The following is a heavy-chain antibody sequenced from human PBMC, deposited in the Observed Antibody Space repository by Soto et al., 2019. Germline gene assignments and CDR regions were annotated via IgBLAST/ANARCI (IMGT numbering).Heavy chain of an antibody. J-gene: IGHJ4*02. D-gene: IGHD5-12*01. CDR3: ARDPIGYKYGDSGYHDY. CDR1: GFTLSKYW. CDR2: INSDGTST. V-gene: IGHV3-74*01. Sequence: RRLSCAASGFTLSKYWMHWVRQAPGQGLVWVSRINSDGTSTGYADSVKGRFTISRDNAKNTLYLQMNSLRVEDTAVYYCARDPIGYKYGDSGYHDYWGQRTLVTVSS.